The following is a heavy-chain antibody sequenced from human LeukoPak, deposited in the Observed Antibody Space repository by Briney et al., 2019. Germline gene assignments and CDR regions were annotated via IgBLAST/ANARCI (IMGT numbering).Heavy chain of an antibody. CDR2: ISSSSSYI. CDR1: GFTFSSYA. Sequence: GGSLRLSCAASGFTFSSYAMNWVRQAPGKGLEWVSSISSSSSYIYYADSVRGRFTISRDNAKNSLYLQMNSLRAEDTAVYYCARGTTYGGYYFDYWGQGTLVTVSS. V-gene: IGHV3-21*01. D-gene: IGHD4-17*01. J-gene: IGHJ4*02. CDR3: ARGTTYGGYYFDY.